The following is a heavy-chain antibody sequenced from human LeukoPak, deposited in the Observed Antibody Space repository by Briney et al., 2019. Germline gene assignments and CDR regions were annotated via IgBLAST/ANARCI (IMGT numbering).Heavy chain of an antibody. CDR1: GYTFHDHC. V-gene: IGHV1-2*02. J-gene: IGHJ3*02. CDR2: INPNSSAT. D-gene: IGHD1-7*01. Sequence: ASVKVSCKASGYTFHDHCIHWMRQTPGPGLEWLGWINPNSSATRYAQNFQDRATMTRDTADYIELSSLKSADTAVYYCARAVSGTLGGAFDIWGQGTAVTVSS. CDR3: ARAVSGTLGGAFDI.